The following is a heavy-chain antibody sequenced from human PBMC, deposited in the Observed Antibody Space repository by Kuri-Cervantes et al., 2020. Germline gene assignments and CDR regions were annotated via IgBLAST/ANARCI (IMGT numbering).Heavy chain of an antibody. Sequence: ASVKVSCKASGYTFTGYYMHWVRQAPGQGLEWMGWINPKSTVTNYAQKFQGRVTMTRDTSISTAYMELSRLRSDDTAVYYCAREIVGATKGGRYFDYWGQGTLVTVSS. D-gene: IGHD1-26*01. V-gene: IGHV1-2*02. J-gene: IGHJ4*02. CDR3: AREIVGATKGGRYFDY. CDR2: INPKSTVT. CDR1: GYTFTGYY.